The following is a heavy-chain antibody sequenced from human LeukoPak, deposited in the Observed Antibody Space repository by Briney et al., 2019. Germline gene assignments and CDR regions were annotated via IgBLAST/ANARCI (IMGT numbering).Heavy chain of an antibody. V-gene: IGHV4-34*01. J-gene: IGHJ3*02. CDR1: GGSFSGYY. CDR2: INHSGST. D-gene: IGHD3-9*01. CDR3: ASPDYDTLTGYHDAFDI. Sequence: PSETLSLTCAVYGGSFSGYYWSWIRQPPGKGLEWIGEINHSGSTNYNPSLKSRVTISVDTSKNQFSLKLSSVTAADTAVYYCASPDYDTLTGYHDAFDIWGQGTMVTVSS.